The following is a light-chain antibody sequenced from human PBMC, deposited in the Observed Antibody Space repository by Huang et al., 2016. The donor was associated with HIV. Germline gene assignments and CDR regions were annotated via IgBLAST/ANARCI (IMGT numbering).Light chain of an antibody. CDR2: GAS. Sequence: EIVLTQSPGTLSLSPGERATLSCRASQSVSSNYLAWYQQKPGQAPRLLISGASSRATGIPDRFSGSGSGTDFTLTISRLEPEDFAVYYCQQYGSYRYTFGQGTKLEIK. V-gene: IGKV3-20*01. CDR1: QSVSSNY. CDR3: QQYGSYRYT. J-gene: IGKJ2*01.